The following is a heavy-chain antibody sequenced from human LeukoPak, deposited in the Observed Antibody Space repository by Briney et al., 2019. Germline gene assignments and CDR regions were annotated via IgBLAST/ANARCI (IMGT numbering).Heavy chain of an antibody. V-gene: IGHV3-53*01. CDR1: GFIVSSNY. J-gene: IGHJ4*02. Sequence: PGGSLRLSCAASGFIVSSNYMSWVRQAPGKGLEWVSVIYSGGSTYYADSVKGRFTISRDNSENTLYLQMNSLRAEDTAVYYCAIEWLGLDYWGQGTLVTVSS. CDR2: IYSGGST. D-gene: IGHD6-19*01. CDR3: AIEWLGLDY.